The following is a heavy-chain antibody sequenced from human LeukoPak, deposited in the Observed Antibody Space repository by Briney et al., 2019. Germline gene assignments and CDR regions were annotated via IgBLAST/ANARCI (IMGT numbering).Heavy chain of an antibody. D-gene: IGHD6-19*01. J-gene: IGHJ3*02. CDR3: ARSGGLARADAFDI. V-gene: IGHV4-4*02. CDR2: IYHSGST. Sequence: SEALSLTCAVSGGSINSSNWWSWVRQPPGKGLEWIGEIYHSGSTNYNPSLKSRVTISVDKSKNQFSLKLSSVTAADTAVYYCARSGGLARADAFDIWGQGTMVTVSS. CDR1: GGSINSSNW.